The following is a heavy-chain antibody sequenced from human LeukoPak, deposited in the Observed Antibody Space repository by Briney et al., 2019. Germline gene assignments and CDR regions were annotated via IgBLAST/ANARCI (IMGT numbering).Heavy chain of an antibody. CDR2: IYPGDSDT. V-gene: IGHV5-51*01. Sequence: HGESLKISCKGSGYSFTSYWLGWVRQMPGKGLEWMGIIYPGDSDTRYSPSFQGQVTISADKSISTAYLQWSSLEASDTAMYYCARQPAYYDILTGYPSYGMDVWGKGTTVTVSS. CDR1: GYSFTSYW. D-gene: IGHD3-9*01. CDR3: ARQPAYYDILTGYPSYGMDV. J-gene: IGHJ6*04.